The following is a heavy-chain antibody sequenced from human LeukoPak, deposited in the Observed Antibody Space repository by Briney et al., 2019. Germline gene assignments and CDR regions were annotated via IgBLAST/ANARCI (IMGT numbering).Heavy chain of an antibody. V-gene: IGHV1-2*02. CDR1: GFTFTGYY. CDR3: AREGSSGQDWYAFDI. CDR2: MYFNSGAT. Sequence: GASVKVSCKTSGFTFTGYYVQWVRQAPGQGPEWVGWMYFNSGATRFAPKFQGRVTMTRDTSISTAYMEFSSLRSDDTAMDYCAREGSSGQDWYAFDIWGQGTMLTVSS. J-gene: IGHJ3*02. D-gene: IGHD5-12*01.